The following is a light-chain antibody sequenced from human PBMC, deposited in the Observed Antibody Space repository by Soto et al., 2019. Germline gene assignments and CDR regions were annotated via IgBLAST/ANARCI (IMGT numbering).Light chain of an antibody. V-gene: IGKV1-9*01. J-gene: IGKJ5*01. CDR1: QGMNTY. Sequence: DIQLTQSPSFLSASVGDRVTISCRASQGMNTYVAWYQQKPGKAPKLLIYGASTLHTGVPSRFSGSESGAEFTLTISSLQPEDFATYYCQQLNSYPITFGQGTRLEIK. CDR2: GAS. CDR3: QQLNSYPIT.